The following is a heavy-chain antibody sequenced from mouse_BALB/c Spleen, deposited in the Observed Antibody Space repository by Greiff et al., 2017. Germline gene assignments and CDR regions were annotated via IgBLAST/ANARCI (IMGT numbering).Heavy chain of an antibody. CDR2: INPSTGYT. CDR1: GYTFTSYW. Sequence: QVQLQQSGAELAKPGASVKMSCKASGYTFTSYWMHWVKQRPGQGLEWIGYINPSTGYTEYNQKFKDKATLTADKSSSTAYMQLSSLTSEDSAVYYCARYDYDWALTYWGQGTLVTVSA. V-gene: IGHV1-7*01. J-gene: IGHJ3*01. CDR3: ARYDYDWALTY. D-gene: IGHD2-4*01.